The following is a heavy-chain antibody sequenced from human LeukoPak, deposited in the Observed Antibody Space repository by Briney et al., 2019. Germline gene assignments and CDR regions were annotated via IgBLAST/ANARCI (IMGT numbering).Heavy chain of an antibody. D-gene: IGHD3-22*01. CDR3: ARDNKYYYDSSGYYYVIDYFDY. CDR1: RFTFNSYA. Sequence: GGSLRLSCAASRFTFNSYAMSWVRQAPGKGLEWVANIKQDGSEKYYVDSVKGRFTISRDNAKNSLYLQMNSLRAEDTAVYYCARDNKYYYDSSGYYYVIDYFDYWGQGTLVTVSS. CDR2: IKQDGSEK. V-gene: IGHV3-7*03. J-gene: IGHJ4*02.